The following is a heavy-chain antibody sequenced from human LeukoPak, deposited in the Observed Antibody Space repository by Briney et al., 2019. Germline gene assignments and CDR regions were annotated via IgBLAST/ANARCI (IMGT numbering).Heavy chain of an antibody. CDR2: INPNSGGT. J-gene: IGHJ6*03. CDR1: GYTFTSYG. CDR3: ARRTQEEDTTDRWVYYYYYMDV. V-gene: IGHV1-2*02. D-gene: IGHD4-23*01. Sequence: RASVKVSCKASGYTFTSYGISWVRQAPGQGLEWMGWINPNSGGTNYAQKFQGRVTMTRDTSISTAYMELRRLRSDDTARYYCARRTQEEDTTDRWVYYYYYMDVWGKGTTVTVSS.